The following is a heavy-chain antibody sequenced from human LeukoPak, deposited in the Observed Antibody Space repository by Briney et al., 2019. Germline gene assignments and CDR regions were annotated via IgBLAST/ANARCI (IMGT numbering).Heavy chain of an antibody. CDR2: VSTGGST. D-gene: IGHD4-23*01. CDR3: ARWGHLGVVTRSDP. CDR1: GGSLSSANSY. Sequence: PSQTLSLTCTVSGGSLSSANSYWSWIRQPAGKGLEWIGRVSTGGSTNCNPSLKSRVTISVDTSKNQFSLKLSSVTAADTAVYYCARWGHLGVVTRSDPWGQGTLVTVSS. J-gene: IGHJ5*02. V-gene: IGHV4-61*02.